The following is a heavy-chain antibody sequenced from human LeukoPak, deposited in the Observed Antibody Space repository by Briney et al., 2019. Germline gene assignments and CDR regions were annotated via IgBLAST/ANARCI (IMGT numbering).Heavy chain of an antibody. CDR1: GYIFTSYW. J-gene: IGHJ5*02. CDR3: ARRDSYGSINWFDP. V-gene: IGHV5-51*03. CDR2: IYPGDSDT. D-gene: IGHD5-18*01. Sequence: GESLNLSCTGSGYIFTSYWIGWVRQMPGKGLEWMGIIYPGDSDTRYSPSFQGQVTISADKSISTAYLQWSSLKASDTAMYYCARRDSYGSINWFDPWGQGTLVTVSS.